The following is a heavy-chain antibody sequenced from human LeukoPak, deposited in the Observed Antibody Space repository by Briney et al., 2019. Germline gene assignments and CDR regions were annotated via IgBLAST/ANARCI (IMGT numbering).Heavy chain of an antibody. D-gene: IGHD6-19*01. V-gene: IGHV1-2*02. J-gene: IGHJ6*03. CDR2: INPNSGGT. Sequence: ASVTVSCKASGYTFTGYYMHWVRQAPGQGLEWMGWINPNSGGTNYAQKFQGRVTMTRDTSISTAYMELSRLRSDDTAVYYCARVGPVAGNFYYYYYYYMDVWGKGTTVTVSS. CDR3: ARVGPVAGNFYYYYYYYMDV. CDR1: GYTFTGYY.